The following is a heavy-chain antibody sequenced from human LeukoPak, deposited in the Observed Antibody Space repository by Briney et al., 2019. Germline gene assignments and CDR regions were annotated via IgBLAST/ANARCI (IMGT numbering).Heavy chain of an antibody. CDR1: GFTFSDYY. Sequence: GGSLRLSCAASGFTFSDYYMSWIRQAPGKGLEWVSYISHSGNTINYADSVKGRFTISRDNAKNSLYLQMNSLRAEDTALYYCARDRIVVVAAATYYMDVWGKGTTVTVSS. D-gene: IGHD2-2*01. V-gene: IGHV3-11*04. CDR2: ISHSGNTI. CDR3: ARDRIVVVAAATYYMDV. J-gene: IGHJ6*03.